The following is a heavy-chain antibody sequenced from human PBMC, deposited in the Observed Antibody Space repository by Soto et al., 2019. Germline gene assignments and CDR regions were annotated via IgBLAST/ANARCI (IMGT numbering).Heavy chain of an antibody. Sequence: SETLSLTCTVSGGSISSSSYYWGWIRQPPGKGLEWIGSIYYSGSTYYNPSLKSRVTISVDTSKNQFSLKLSSVTAADTAVYYCARRRAVAGYYYYYGVDVWGQGTTVTVSS. CDR2: IYYSGST. CDR1: GGSISSSSYY. V-gene: IGHV4-39*01. D-gene: IGHD6-19*01. J-gene: IGHJ6*02. CDR3: ARRRAVAGYYYYYGVDV.